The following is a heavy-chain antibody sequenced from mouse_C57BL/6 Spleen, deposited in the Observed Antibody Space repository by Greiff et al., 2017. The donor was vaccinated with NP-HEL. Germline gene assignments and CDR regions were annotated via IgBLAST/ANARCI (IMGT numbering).Heavy chain of an antibody. Sequence: EVQVVESGGGLVQSGRSLRLSCATSGFTFSDFYMEWVRQAPGKGLEWIAASRNKANDYTTEYSASVKGRFIVSRDTSQSILYRQMNALRAEDTAIYYCASALYGYDGAMDYWGQGTSVTVSS. V-gene: IGHV7-1*01. D-gene: IGHD2-2*01. J-gene: IGHJ4*01. CDR1: GFTFSDFY. CDR2: SRNKANDYTT. CDR3: ASALYGYDGAMDY.